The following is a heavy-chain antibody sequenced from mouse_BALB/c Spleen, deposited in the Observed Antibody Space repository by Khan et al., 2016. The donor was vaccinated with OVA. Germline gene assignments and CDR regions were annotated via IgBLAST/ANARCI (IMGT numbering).Heavy chain of an antibody. Sequence: EVKLLESGGGLVQPGGSLKLSCAASGFDFSRYWMSWVRQAPGKGLEWIGEINPDSSTINYTPSLKDKFIISRDNAKNTLYLQMSKVRSGDTALYYGERPYRYDGRAWFAYWGQGTLVTVSA. CDR1: GFDFSRYW. J-gene: IGHJ3*01. D-gene: IGHD2-14*01. CDR2: INPDSSTI. CDR3: ERPYRYDGRAWFAY. V-gene: IGHV4-1*02.